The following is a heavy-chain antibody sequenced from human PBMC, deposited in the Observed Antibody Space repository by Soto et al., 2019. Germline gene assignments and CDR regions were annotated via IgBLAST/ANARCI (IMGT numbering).Heavy chain of an antibody. CDR2: IYHSGST. V-gene: IGHV4-30-2*01. D-gene: IGHD3-10*01. J-gene: IGHJ6*02. CDR1: GGSISSGGYS. CDR3: ARVGGLWFGDAKGMDV. Sequence: QLQLQESGSGLVKPSQTLSLTCAVSGGSISSGGYSWSWIRQPPGKGLEWIGYIYHSGSTYYNPSLKSRVTISVDRSKNQFSLKLSSVTAADTAVYYCARVGGLWFGDAKGMDVWGQGTTVTVSS.